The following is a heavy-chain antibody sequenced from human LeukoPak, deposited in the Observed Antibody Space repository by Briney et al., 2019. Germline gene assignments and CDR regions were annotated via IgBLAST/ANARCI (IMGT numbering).Heavy chain of an antibody. Sequence: SETLSLTCTVSGGSISSYYWSWIRQPPGKGLEWIGYIYYSGSTNYNPSLKSRVTISVDTSKNQFSLKLSSVTAADTAVYYCARGAYSYGLPIYWGQGTLVTVSS. D-gene: IGHD5-18*01. J-gene: IGHJ4*02. CDR3: ARGAYSYGLPIY. V-gene: IGHV4-59*01. CDR2: IYYSGST. CDR1: GGSISSYY.